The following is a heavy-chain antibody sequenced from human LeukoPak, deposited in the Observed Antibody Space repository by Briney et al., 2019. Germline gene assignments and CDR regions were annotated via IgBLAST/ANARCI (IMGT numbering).Heavy chain of an antibody. D-gene: IGHD3-3*01. V-gene: IGHV3-20*04. Sequence: GGSLRLSCAASGFTFDDYGMSWVRQAPGKGLDSASGIKWNGGSTGYADSVKGRFAISRDNAKNLLYLEVNSLRVEDTALYYCARVVSGVTGGDYWGQGTLVSVSS. CDR3: ARVVSGVTGGDY. CDR2: IKWNGGST. CDR1: GFTFDDYG. J-gene: IGHJ4*02.